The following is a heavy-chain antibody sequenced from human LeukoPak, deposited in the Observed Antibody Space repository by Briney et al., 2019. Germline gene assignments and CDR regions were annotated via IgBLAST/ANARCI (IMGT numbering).Heavy chain of an antibody. J-gene: IGHJ4*02. CDR1: GFTFSSYA. CDR2: ISGSGGST. Sequence: PGGSLRLSRAASGFTFSSYAMSWVRQAPGKGLEWVSAISGSGGSTSYADPVKGRFTISRDNAKNTLYLQMSSLRGEDTAVYYCATDKGAAPEERSDYWGQGTLVTVSS. CDR3: ATDKGAAPEERSDY. D-gene: IGHD1-1*01. V-gene: IGHV3-23*01.